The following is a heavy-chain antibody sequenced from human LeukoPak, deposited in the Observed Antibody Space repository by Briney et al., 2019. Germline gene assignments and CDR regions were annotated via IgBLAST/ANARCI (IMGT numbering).Heavy chain of an antibody. CDR2: IYYSGST. J-gene: IGHJ6*02. CDR3: ARDLVTIFDYYGMDV. V-gene: IGHV4-61*01. Sequence: PSETLSLTCTVSGGSVSSGSYYWSWIRQPPGKGLEWIGYIYYSGSTNYNPSLKSRVTISVDTSKNQFSLKLSSVTAADTAVYYCARDLVTIFDYYGMDVWGQGTTVTVSS. CDR1: GGSVSSGSYY. D-gene: IGHD3-3*01.